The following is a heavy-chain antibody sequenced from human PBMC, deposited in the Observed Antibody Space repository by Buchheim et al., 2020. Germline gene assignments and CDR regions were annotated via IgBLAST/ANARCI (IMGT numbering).Heavy chain of an antibody. J-gene: IGHJ6*02. Sequence: EVQLLESGGGLVQPGGSLRLSCAASGFTFSSYAMSWVRQAPGKGLEWVSAISGSGGSTYYAASVKGRFTISRDNSKNTLYLQMNSLRAEDTAVYYCAKAYEYSGFYYYYYGMDVWGQGTT. CDR3: AKAYEYSGFYYYYYGMDV. CDR1: GFTFSSYA. CDR2: ISGSGGST. V-gene: IGHV3-23*01. D-gene: IGHD3-16*01.